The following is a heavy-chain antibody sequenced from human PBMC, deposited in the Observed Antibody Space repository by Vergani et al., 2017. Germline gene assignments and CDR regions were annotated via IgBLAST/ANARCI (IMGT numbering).Heavy chain of an antibody. CDR1: GGTFSSYA. V-gene: IGHV1-69*01. J-gene: IGHJ4*02. CDR3: ARGLAYCGGDCYSGVDY. CDR2: IIPIFGTA. D-gene: IGHD2-21*02. Sequence: QVQLVQSGAEVKKPGSSVKVSCKASGGTFSSYAISWVRQAPGQGLEWMGGIIPIFGTANYAQKFQGRVTITADESTSTAYMELSSLRSEDTAVYYCARGLAYCGGDCYSGVDYWGQGTLVTVSS.